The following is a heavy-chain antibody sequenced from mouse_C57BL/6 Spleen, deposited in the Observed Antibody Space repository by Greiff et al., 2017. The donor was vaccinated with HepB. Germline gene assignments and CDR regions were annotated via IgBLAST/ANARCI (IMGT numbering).Heavy chain of an antibody. CDR2: ISSGGDYI. CDR3: TRNYYGSIHWYFDV. J-gene: IGHJ1*03. D-gene: IGHD1-1*01. Sequence: EVKVEESGEGLVKPGGSLKLSCAASGFTFSSYAMSWVRQTPEKRLEWVAYISSGGDYIYYADTVKGRFTISRDNARNTLYLQMSSLKSEDTAMYYCTRNYYGSIHWYFDVWGTGTTVTVSS. V-gene: IGHV5-9-1*02. CDR1: GFTFSSYA.